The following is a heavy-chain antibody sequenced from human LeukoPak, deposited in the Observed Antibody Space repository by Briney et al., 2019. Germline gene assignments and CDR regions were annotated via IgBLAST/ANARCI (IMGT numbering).Heavy chain of an antibody. Sequence: GGSLRLSCATSGFTFSHYWMSWVCQAPGKGLEWVANIKQDGSEKYYVDSVKGRFTISRDNAKNSLYLQMNGLRAEDTAVYYCARGGADYWGQGTLVTVSS. J-gene: IGHJ4*02. CDR2: IKQDGSEK. V-gene: IGHV3-7*04. CDR1: GFTFSHYW. CDR3: ARGGADY.